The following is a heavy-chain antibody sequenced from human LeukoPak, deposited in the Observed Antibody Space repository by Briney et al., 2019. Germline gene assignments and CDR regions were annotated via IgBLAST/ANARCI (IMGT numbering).Heavy chain of an antibody. D-gene: IGHD4-23*01. V-gene: IGHV3-48*01. J-gene: IGHJ4*02. CDR2: ISSSSSTI. CDR3: TREQDREASATVVGDY. Sequence: PGGSLRLSCAASGFTFSSYSMNWVRQAPGKGLEWVSYISSSSSTIYYADSVMGRFTISRDNAKNSLFLQMNSLRAEDTAVYYCTREQDREASATVVGDYWGQGTLVTVSS. CDR1: GFTFSSYS.